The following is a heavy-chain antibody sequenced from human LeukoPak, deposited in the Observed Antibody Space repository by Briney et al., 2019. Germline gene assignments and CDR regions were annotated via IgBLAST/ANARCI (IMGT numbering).Heavy chain of an antibody. V-gene: IGHV4-39*01. J-gene: IGHJ4*02. CDR2: IYYSGSA. CDR1: RGSISSSRHY. D-gene: IGHD3-22*01. CDR3: ARYTYYYDSSGYLVPDYFDY. Sequence: SETLSLTCTVSRGSISSSRHYWGWIRQPPGKGLEYIGSIYYSGSAYYNPSLKSRVTISVDTSKNQFSLKLSSVTAADTAVYYCARYTYYYDSSGYLVPDYFDYWGQGTLVTVSS.